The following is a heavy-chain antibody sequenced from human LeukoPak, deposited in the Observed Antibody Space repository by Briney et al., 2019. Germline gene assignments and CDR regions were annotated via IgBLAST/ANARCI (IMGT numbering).Heavy chain of an antibody. J-gene: IGHJ4*02. V-gene: IGHV4-39*07. CDR1: GGSFSSYY. CDR2: IYYSGST. CDR3: VRLDYSNFFDY. Sequence: SETLSLTCAVYGGSFSSYYWGWIRQPPGKGLEWIGSIYYSGSTYYNPSLKSRVTMSVDTSKNQFSLKLSSVTAADTAIYYCVRLDYSNFFDYWGQGNLVTVSS. D-gene: IGHD4-11*01.